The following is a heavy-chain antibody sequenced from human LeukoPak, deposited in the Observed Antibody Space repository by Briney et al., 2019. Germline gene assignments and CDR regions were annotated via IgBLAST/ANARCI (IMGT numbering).Heavy chain of an antibody. CDR1: GYTFSSFA. CDR2: INTGNGNT. J-gene: IGHJ4*02. Sequence: GASVKVSCKASGYTFSSFAIHWVRQTPGQRLEWMGWINTGNGNTRYSQKFQGRFTITRDTSASTAYMELSSLRSEDTAVYYCARDLGSGSLHYWGQGTLVTVSS. CDR3: ARDLGSGSLHY. V-gene: IGHV1-3*04. D-gene: IGHD1-26*01.